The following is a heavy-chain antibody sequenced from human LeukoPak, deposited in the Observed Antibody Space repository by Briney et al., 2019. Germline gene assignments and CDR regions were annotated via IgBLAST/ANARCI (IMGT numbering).Heavy chain of an antibody. Sequence: PSETLSLTCAVYGGSFSGYYWSWIRQPPGKGLEWIGEINHSGSTNYNPSLKSRVTISVDTSKNQFSLKLSSVTAADTAVYYCASGLGVRGPPRTAFDIWGQGTMVTVSS. CDR2: INHSGST. J-gene: IGHJ3*02. CDR1: GGSFSGYY. V-gene: IGHV4-34*01. CDR3: ASGLGVRGPPRTAFDI. D-gene: IGHD3-10*01.